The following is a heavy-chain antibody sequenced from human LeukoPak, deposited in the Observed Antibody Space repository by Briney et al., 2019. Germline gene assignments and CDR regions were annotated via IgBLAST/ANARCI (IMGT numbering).Heavy chain of an antibody. CDR1: GGSFSGYY. Sequence: SETLSLTCAVYGGSFSGYYWSWIRQPPGKGLEWIGYISDSGSTNYNPSLKSRVTISVDTSKNQFSLKLSSVTAADTAVYYCARDPGDDAFDIWGQGTMVTVSS. CDR2: ISDSGST. J-gene: IGHJ3*02. CDR3: ARDPGDDAFDI. D-gene: IGHD7-27*01. V-gene: IGHV4-59*01.